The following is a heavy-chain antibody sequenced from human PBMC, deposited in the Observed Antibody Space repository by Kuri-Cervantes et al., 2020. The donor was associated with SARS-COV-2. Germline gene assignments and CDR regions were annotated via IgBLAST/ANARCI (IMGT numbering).Heavy chain of an antibody. CDR3: AKGGSRNWFDP. J-gene: IGHJ5*02. CDR2: ITGDGTST. Sequence: GESLKISCAASGFTLSNAWMNWVRQAPGKGLEWVSGITGDGTSTYYADSVKGRFTISRDNSKNTLSLQMNSLRAEDTAVYYCAKGGSRNWFDPWGQGTLVTVSS. CDR1: GFTLSNAW. D-gene: IGHD1-14*01. V-gene: IGHV3-23*01.